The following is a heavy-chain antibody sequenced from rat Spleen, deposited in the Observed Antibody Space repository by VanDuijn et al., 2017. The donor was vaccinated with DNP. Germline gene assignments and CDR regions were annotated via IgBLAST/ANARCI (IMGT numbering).Heavy chain of an antibody. CDR2: ISYNGGSP. CDR3: TTDNNYFDY. J-gene: IGHJ2*01. D-gene: IGHD1-10*01. CDR1: GFTFSDYY. V-gene: IGHV5-20*01. Sequence: EVQLVESGGGLVQPGRSLKLSCAASGFTFSDYYMAWVRQAPAKGLEWVATISYNGGSPYYRDSVKGRFTISRDNAKNTLYLEMDSLRSEDTATYYCTTDNNYFDYWGQGVMVTVSS.